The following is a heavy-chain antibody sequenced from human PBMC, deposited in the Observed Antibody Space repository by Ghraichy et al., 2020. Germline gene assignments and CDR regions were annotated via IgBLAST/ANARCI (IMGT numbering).Heavy chain of an antibody. Sequence: GESLNISCKASGYTFSDYFIHWVRQAPGQGLDWMGWINPNSGGLNYAQKFQGRVTMTSDTSSSTAYMELNSLRSDDTAIYYCARVAARDLSAYYHATGLVWFDPWGQGTLVTVSS. CDR1: GYTFSDYF. CDR2: INPNSGGL. CDR3: ARVAARDLSAYYHATGLVWFDP. J-gene: IGHJ5*02. D-gene: IGHD3-22*01. V-gene: IGHV1-2*02.